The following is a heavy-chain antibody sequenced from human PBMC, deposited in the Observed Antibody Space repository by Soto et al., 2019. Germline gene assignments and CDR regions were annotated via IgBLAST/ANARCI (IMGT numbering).Heavy chain of an antibody. Sequence: GGSLRLSCAASGFTFSSYGMHWVRQAPGKGLEWVAVISYDGSNKYYADSVKGRFTIARDNSKNTLYLQMNSLRAEDTAVYYCANSGDGVVVAATWGQGTLVTVSS. V-gene: IGHV3-30*18. CDR1: GFTFSSYG. CDR2: ISYDGSNK. CDR3: ANSGDGVVVAAT. J-gene: IGHJ4*02. D-gene: IGHD2-15*01.